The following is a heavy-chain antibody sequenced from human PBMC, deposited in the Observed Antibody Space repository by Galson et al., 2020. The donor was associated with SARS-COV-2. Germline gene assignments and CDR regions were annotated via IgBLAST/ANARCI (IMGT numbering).Heavy chain of an antibody. V-gene: IGHV1-2*02. J-gene: IGHJ4*02. CDR3: ARDVDYWRYFDY. D-gene: IGHD2-8*02. Sequence: ESLKISCKASGYTFTGYYMHWVRQAPGQGLEWMGWINPNSGGTNYAQKFQGRVTMTRDTSISTAYMELSRLRSDDTAVYYCARDVDYWRYFDYWGQGTLVTVSS. CDR2: INPNSGGT. CDR1: GYTFTGYY.